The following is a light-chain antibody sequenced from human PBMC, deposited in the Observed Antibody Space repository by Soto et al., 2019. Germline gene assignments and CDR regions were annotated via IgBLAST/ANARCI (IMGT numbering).Light chain of an antibody. CDR1: QSVSSSY. Sequence: EIVLTQSPGTLSLSPGERATLSCRASQSVSSSYLAWYQQKPGQAPRLLIYGASSRATGIPDRFSGSGSGTGFTLTISRLEPEDFAVYYCQQYGSLLTFGGGTKVDIK. V-gene: IGKV3-20*01. CDR3: QQYGSLLT. CDR2: GAS. J-gene: IGKJ4*01.